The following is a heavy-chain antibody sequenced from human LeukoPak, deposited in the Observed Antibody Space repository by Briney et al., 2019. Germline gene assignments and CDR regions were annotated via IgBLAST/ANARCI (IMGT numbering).Heavy chain of an antibody. CDR3: ASASSHRTAAGGDY. J-gene: IGHJ4*02. D-gene: IGHD6-13*01. V-gene: IGHV3-74*01. Sequence: PGGSLRLSCAASGFTFSTYWMHWVRQVPGRGLMWVSRINGDGGSRNYADSVKGRFTISRDNAKNTLYLQMSSLRVEDTAVYYCASASSHRTAAGGDYWGQGTLVTVST. CDR1: GFTFSTYW. CDR2: INGDGGSR.